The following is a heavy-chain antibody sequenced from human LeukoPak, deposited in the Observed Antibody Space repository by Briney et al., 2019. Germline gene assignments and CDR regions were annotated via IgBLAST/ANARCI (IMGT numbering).Heavy chain of an antibody. CDR1: GGIFSTYT. CDR3: ARGNPHRLDAFDI. D-gene: IGHD1-14*01. Sequence: SVKVSCKASGGIFSTYTVTWMRQAPGQGLEWMVGIIPAFGTANYAQEFQGRVTITTDESTSTAYMELRSLRSDDTAVYYCARGNPHRLDAFDIWGQGTMVTVSS. V-gene: IGHV1-69*05. J-gene: IGHJ3*02. CDR2: IIPAFGTA.